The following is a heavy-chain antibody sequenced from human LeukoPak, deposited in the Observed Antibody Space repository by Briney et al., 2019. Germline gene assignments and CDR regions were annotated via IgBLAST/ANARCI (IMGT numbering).Heavy chain of an antibody. CDR1: GFTFSSYS. CDR2: ISSSSSTI. Sequence: PGGSLRLSCAASGFTFSSYSMNWVRQAPGKGLEWVSYISSSSSTIYYADSVKGRFTISRDNAKNSLYLQMNSLRAEDTAVYYCARENALNGVDNWGQGTLVTVSS. J-gene: IGHJ4*02. V-gene: IGHV3-48*04. D-gene: IGHD2-2*01. CDR3: ARENALNGVDN.